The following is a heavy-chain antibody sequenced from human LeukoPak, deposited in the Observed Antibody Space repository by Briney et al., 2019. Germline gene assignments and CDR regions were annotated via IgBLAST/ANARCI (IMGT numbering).Heavy chain of an antibody. CDR3: ARALFYYYDSSGDAFDI. D-gene: IGHD3-22*01. J-gene: IGHJ3*02. CDR2: ISSSSYI. V-gene: IGHV3-21*01. CDR1: GFTFSSYS. Sequence: GGSLRLSCAASGFTFSSYSMNWVRQAPGKGLEWVSSISSSSYIYYADSVKGRFTISRDNAKNSLYLQMNSLRAEDTAVYYCARALFYYYDSSGDAFDIWGQGTMVTVSS.